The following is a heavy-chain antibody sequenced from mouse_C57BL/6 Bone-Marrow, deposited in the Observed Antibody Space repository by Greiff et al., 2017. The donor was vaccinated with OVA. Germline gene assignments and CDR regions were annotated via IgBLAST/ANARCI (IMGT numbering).Heavy chain of an antibody. D-gene: IGHD4-1*01. CDR1: GFTFSDYG. CDR2: ISNLAYSI. Sequence: EVKLVESGGGLVQPGGSLNLSCAASGFTFSDYGMAWVRQAPRKGPEWVAFISNLAYSIYYADTVTGRFTISRENAKNTLYLEMSSLRSEDTAMYYCARAGTDWYFDVWGTGTTVTVSS. CDR3: ARAGTDWYFDV. J-gene: IGHJ1*03. V-gene: IGHV5-15*01.